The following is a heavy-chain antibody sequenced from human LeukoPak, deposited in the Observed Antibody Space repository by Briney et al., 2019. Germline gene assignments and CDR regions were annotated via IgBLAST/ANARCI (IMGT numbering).Heavy chain of an antibody. J-gene: IGHJ3*02. CDR2: IRYDGSNK. CDR1: GFTFSSYG. V-gene: IGHV3-30*02. D-gene: IGHD3-9*01. Sequence: GGSLRLSCAASGFTFSSYGMHWVRQAPGKGLEWVAFIRYDGSNKYYADSVKGRFTISRDNSKNTLYLQMNSLRAEDTAVYYCAKDVNILTGYGAFDIWGQGTMVTVSS. CDR3: AKDVNILTGYGAFDI.